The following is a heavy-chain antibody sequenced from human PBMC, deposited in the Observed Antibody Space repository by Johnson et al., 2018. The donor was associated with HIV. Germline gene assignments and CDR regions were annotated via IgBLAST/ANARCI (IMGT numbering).Heavy chain of an antibody. D-gene: IGHD2-21*01. J-gene: IGHJ3*02. CDR3: VRRMVVGYVAFDI. CDR1: GFTFSSYA. CDR2: IQNDGSDE. V-gene: IGHV3-30*14. Sequence: QMQLVESGGGLVKPGGSLRLSCAASGFTFSSYAIHWVRQAPDKGLEWVAFIQNDGSDEYYTDSVKGRFTLSRDNSKNTRYLQMNSLRADDTAVYFCVRRMVVGYVAFDIWGQGTMVSVSS.